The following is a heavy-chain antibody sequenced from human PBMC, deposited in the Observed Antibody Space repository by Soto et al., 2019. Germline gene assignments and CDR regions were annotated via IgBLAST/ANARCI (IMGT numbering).Heavy chain of an antibody. J-gene: IGHJ4*02. CDR1: GFTFSHYA. CDR2: MSGDGSQE. V-gene: IGHV3-30*03. CDR3: RSQFGSGTFFMTFEFDH. D-gene: IGHD3-10*01. Sequence: GGSLRLSCTASGFTFSHYAMHWVRQAPGKGLEWVALMSGDGSQEKYAGSVKGRFTVSRDNSNNTFYLQMSGLRPEDTAVYYCRSQFGSGTFFMTFEFDHWGQGVPVTVYS.